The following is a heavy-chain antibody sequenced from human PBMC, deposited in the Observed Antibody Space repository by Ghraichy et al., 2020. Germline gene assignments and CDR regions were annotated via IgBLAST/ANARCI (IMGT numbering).Heavy chain of an antibody. Sequence: GGSLRLSCVASGFTFSRYWMSWVRQAPGKGLEWVANIKQDGSEKHYVDSVKGRFTISRDNARNSQYLQMNNLRAEDTAVYYCARDTDYDVLTGYYRYDYWGQGTLVTVSS. CDR1: GFTFSRYW. CDR3: ARDTDYDVLTGYYRYDY. J-gene: IGHJ4*02. V-gene: IGHV3-7*04. D-gene: IGHD3-9*01. CDR2: IKQDGSEK.